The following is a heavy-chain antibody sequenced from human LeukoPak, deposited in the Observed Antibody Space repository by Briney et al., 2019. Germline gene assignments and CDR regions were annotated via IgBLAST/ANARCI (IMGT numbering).Heavy chain of an antibody. CDR3: ARDSGGYCSSASCYGDYYYYYYMDV. V-gene: IGHV4-61*02. J-gene: IGHJ6*03. CDR2: IYTSGST. D-gene: IGHD2-2*01. CDR1: GGSISSGSYY. Sequence: SETLSLTCTVSGGSISSGSYYWSWIRRPAGKGLEWIGRIYTSGSTNYNPSLKSRVTISVDTSKNQFSLKLSSVTAADTAVYFCARDSGGYCSSASCYGDYYYYYYMDVWGKGTTVTISS.